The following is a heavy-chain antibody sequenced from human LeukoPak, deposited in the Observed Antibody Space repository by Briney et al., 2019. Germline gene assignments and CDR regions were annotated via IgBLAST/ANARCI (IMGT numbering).Heavy chain of an antibody. CDR3: ARGRVPFDP. CDR2: IYYSGST. J-gene: IGHJ5*02. V-gene: IGHV4-59*11. Sequence: SETLSLTCTVSGGSLISHYWSWIRQPPGRGLEWIGYIYYSGSTNYNPSLKSRVTISVDTSKNQFSLKLRSVPAADTAVYYCARGRVPFDPWGQGTLVTASS. CDR1: GGSLISHY. D-gene: IGHD2-2*01.